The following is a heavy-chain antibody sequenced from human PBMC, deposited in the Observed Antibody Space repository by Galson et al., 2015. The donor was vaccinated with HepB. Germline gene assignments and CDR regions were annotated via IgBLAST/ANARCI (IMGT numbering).Heavy chain of an antibody. J-gene: IGHJ6*02. D-gene: IGHD6-19*01. CDR1: GLTFGDYA. Sequence: SLRLSCAASGLTFGDYAMSWFRQAPGKGLEWVGFIRSKAYGGTTEYAASVKGRFTISRDDSKSIAYLQMNSLKTEDTAVYYCTRASSSGWSGVWGQGTTVTVSS. CDR3: TRASSSGWSGV. V-gene: IGHV3-49*03. CDR2: IRSKAYGGTT.